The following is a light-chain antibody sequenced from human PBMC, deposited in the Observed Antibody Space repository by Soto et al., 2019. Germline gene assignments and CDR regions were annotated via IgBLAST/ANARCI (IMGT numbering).Light chain of an antibody. Sequence: EIVMTQYPATLSVSPGERATLSCRASQSVRSNLAWYQQKPVQAPRLLIYGASTRATGIPARFSGSGSGTEFTLTISSLQSEDFAVYYCQQYNNWPPLTFGGGTKVEIK. J-gene: IGKJ4*01. CDR3: QQYNNWPPLT. V-gene: IGKV3-15*01. CDR2: GAS. CDR1: QSVRSN.